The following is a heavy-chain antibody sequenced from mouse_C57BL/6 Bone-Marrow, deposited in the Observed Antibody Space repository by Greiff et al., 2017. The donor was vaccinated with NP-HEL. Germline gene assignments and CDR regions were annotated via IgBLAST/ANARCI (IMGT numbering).Heavy chain of an antibody. CDR2: IRNKANNHAT. J-gene: IGHJ2*01. Sequence: EVQLQESGGGLVQPGGSMKLSCAASGFTFSDAWMDWVRQSPEKGLEWVAEIRNKANNHATYYAESVKGRFTISRDDSKSSVYLQMNSLRAEDTGIYYCTRRGGSLFDYWGQGTTLTVSS. CDR3: TRRGGSLFDY. CDR1: GFTFSDAW. V-gene: IGHV6-6*01.